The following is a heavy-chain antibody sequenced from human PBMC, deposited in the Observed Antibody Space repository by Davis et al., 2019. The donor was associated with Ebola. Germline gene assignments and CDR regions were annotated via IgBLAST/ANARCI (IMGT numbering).Heavy chain of an antibody. V-gene: IGHV6-1*01. CDR2: TYYSSKWYD. D-gene: IGHD5-18*01. Sequence: HSQTLSLTCSISWDSVPSAGCNWIRQSPSRGLEWLGRTYYSSKWYDGYAESVKSRINISPDTSKNQFSLHLNSVTPEDTALYYCARGWLRVGMDVWGKGTTVTVSS. CDR3: ARGWLRVGMDV. J-gene: IGHJ6*04. CDR1: WDSVPSAG.